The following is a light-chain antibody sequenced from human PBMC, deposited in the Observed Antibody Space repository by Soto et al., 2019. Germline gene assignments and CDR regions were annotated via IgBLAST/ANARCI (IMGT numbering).Light chain of an antibody. J-gene: IGKJ2*01. CDR3: QQYGSALPYT. V-gene: IGKV3-20*01. Sequence: EIVLTQSPGTLSLSPGERATLSCRASQSVSSSYLACYQQKPGQAPRLLIYGASSRATGIPDRFSGSGSGTDFTLTISRLEAEDFAVYYCQQYGSALPYTFGQGTKLEIK. CDR1: QSVSSSY. CDR2: GAS.